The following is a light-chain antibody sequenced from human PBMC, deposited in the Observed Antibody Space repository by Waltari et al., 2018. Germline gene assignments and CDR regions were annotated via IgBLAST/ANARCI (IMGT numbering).Light chain of an antibody. CDR1: QTINTF. V-gene: IGKV1-39*01. J-gene: IGKJ5*01. Sequence: DIQMTQSPSSLSASIGDRVTITCRASQTINTFLNWYQQKPGKAPHLLIFSASSLSTGVPSRFSVSGSGTDFTLTITSLQPEDFATYYCQQTYSSLITFGQGTRLDIK. CDR3: QQTYSSLIT. CDR2: SAS.